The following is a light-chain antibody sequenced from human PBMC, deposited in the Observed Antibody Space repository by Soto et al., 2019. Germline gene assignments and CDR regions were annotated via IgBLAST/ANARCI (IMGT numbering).Light chain of an antibody. CDR3: QQYNSFWT. V-gene: IGKV1-5*01. CDR1: QSISSW. CDR2: DAS. Sequence: DIPVTQSPSTLSASVGDRVTITCRASQSISSWLAWYQQKPGKAPKLLIYDASYLERGVPSRFSGSGSGTEFNLTISSLQPDDLATNYCQQYNSFWTFGQGTKVEI. J-gene: IGKJ1*01.